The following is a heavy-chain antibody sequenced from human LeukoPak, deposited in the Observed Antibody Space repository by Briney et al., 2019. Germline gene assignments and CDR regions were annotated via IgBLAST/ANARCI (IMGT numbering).Heavy chain of an antibody. CDR2: TAFDGSYQ. J-gene: IGHJ6*03. Sequence: GGSLRLSCAASGFTFSSYGMHWVRQAPGKGLEWVAYTAFDGSYQYYADFVKGRFTISRDNSKNTIFLQMNSLRAGDTAVYYCCGSSSYYYYMDVWGKGTTVTVSS. V-gene: IGHV3-30*03. CDR3: CGSSSYYYYMDV. CDR1: GFTFSSYG. D-gene: IGHD6-6*01.